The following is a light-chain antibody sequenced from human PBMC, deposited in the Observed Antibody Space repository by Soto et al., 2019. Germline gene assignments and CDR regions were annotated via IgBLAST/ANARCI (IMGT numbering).Light chain of an antibody. CDR2: DDS. J-gene: IGLJ3*02. V-gene: IGLV3-21*02. Sequence: SYELTQPPSVSVAPGQTARITCGGNNIGSKSVHWYRQKPGQAPVVVVYDDSDRPSGIPERFSGSNSGNTATLTISRVEPGDEADYYCQVWDSTSDHRVFGGGTQLTVL. CDR1: NIGSKS. CDR3: QVWDSTSDHRV.